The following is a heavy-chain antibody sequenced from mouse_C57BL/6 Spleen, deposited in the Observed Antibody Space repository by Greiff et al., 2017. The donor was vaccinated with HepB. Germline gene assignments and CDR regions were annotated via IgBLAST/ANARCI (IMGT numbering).Heavy chain of an antibody. J-gene: IGHJ4*01. D-gene: IGHD1-1*01. CDR3: AKIRDDGSSYALDY. Sequence: QVQLKQSGPGLVQPSQSLSITCTVSGFALTSYGVHWVRQSPGKGLEWLGVIWRGGSTDYYAAFMSRLSITKDNSKSQVFFKMNSLQADDTAIYYCAKIRDDGSSYALDYWGQGTSVTVSS. V-gene: IGHV2-5*01. CDR1: GFALTSYG. CDR2: IWRGGST.